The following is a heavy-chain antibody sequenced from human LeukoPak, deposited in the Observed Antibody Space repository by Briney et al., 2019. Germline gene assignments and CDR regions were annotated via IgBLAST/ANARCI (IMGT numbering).Heavy chain of an antibody. J-gene: IGHJ4*02. CDR1: GASISSYY. CDR3: ARENASGYYNRPIDY. Sequence: SETLSLICTVSGASISSYYWSWIRQPPGKGLEWIGDTYYSGSIKYNPSLKSRVTMSVDTSKNQFSLKLSSVTAADTAIYYCARENASGYYNRPIDYWGQGTLVTVSS. D-gene: IGHD3-22*01. CDR2: TYYSGSI. V-gene: IGHV4-59*01.